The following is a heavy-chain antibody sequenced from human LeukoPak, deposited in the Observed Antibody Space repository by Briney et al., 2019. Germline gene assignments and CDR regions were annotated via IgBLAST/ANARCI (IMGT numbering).Heavy chain of an antibody. Sequence: ASVKVSCKASGGTFSSYAISRVRQAPGQGLEWMGGIIPIFGTANYAQKFQGRVTITTDESTSTAYMELSSLRSEDTAVYYCARAGYSYGPYYYYMDVWGKGTTVTVYS. V-gene: IGHV1-69*05. J-gene: IGHJ6*03. CDR1: GGTFSSYA. CDR2: IIPIFGTA. CDR3: ARAGYSYGPYYYYMDV. D-gene: IGHD5-18*01.